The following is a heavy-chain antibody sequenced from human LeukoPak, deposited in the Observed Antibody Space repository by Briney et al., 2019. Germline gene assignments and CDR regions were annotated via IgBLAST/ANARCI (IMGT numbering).Heavy chain of an antibody. Sequence: SETLSLTCAVYGGSFSGYYWSWIRQPPGKGLEWIGYIYYSGSTNYNPSLKSRVTISVDTSKNQFSLKLSSVTAADTAVYYCARSLKPWDTGDYWGQGTLDTVSS. D-gene: IGHD5-18*01. CDR2: IYYSGST. CDR3: ARSLKPWDTGDY. J-gene: IGHJ4*02. CDR1: GGSFSGYY. V-gene: IGHV4-59*01.